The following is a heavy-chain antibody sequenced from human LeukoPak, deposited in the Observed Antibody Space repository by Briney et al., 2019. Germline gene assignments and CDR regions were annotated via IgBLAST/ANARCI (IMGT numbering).Heavy chain of an antibody. CDR2: IYYSGST. J-gene: IGHJ5*02. CDR1: GGSISSYY. V-gene: IGHV4-59*08. Sequence: ETLSLTCTVSGGSISSYYWSWIRQPPGKGLEWIGYIYYSGSTNYNPSLKSRVTISVDTSKNQFSLRLSSVTAADTAVYYCTRHLPGATWFDPWGQGTQVTVSS. CDR3: TRHLPGATWFDP. D-gene: IGHD1-26*01.